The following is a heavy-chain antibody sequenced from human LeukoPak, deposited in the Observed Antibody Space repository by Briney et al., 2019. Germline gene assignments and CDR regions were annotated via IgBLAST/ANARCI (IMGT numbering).Heavy chain of an antibody. Sequence: GGSLRLSCAASGFTFSNYWMNWVRQAPGKGLEWVSYISSSSSYTNYADSVKGRFTISRDNAKNSLYLQMNSLRAEDTAVYYCARDLPYYDILTGYSSGAFDIWGQGTMVTVSS. V-gene: IGHV3-21*05. D-gene: IGHD3-9*01. CDR3: ARDLPYYDILTGYSSGAFDI. J-gene: IGHJ3*02. CDR1: GFTFSNYW. CDR2: ISSSSSYT.